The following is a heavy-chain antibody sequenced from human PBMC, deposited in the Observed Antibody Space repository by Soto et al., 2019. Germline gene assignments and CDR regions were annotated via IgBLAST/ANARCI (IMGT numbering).Heavy chain of an antibody. CDR1: GFTFSSYW. J-gene: IGHJ2*01. V-gene: IGHV3-74*01. CDR3: ARVGQGFGYFDL. Sequence: EVQLVESGGGLVQPGGSLRLSCAASGFTFSSYWMHWVRQAPGKGLVWVSRINTDGSTTSYADSVKGRFTISRDNAKNTVYLQMNSLTAEDTDVYYCARVGQGFGYFDLWGRATLVTVSS. CDR2: INTDGSTT.